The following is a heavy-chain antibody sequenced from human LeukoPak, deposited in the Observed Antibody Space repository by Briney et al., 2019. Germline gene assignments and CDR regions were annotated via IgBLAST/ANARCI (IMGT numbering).Heavy chain of an antibody. CDR2: ISGSGGST. D-gene: IGHD2-21*02. Sequence: GGSLRLSCAASGFTFSSYAMSWVRQAPGKGLEWVSAISGSGGSTYYADSVKGRFTISRDNSKNTLYLQMNSLRTEDTAVYYCAKAYIVVVTAAKDYWGQGTLVTVSS. CDR1: GFTFSSYA. CDR3: AKAYIVVVTAAKDY. V-gene: IGHV3-23*01. J-gene: IGHJ4*02.